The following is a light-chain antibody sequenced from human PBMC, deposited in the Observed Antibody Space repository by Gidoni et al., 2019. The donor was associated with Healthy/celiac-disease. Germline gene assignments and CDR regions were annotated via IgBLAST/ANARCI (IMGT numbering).Light chain of an antibody. CDR1: SLRSYY. Sequence: SSELTQDPAVSVALGQTVRITCQGDSLRSYYASWYQQKQGQAPGLVIYGNNNRPTGIPDRFAGSSSGNTASLTITGAQAEDEADYYCNSRDSSGTVVFGGGTKLTVL. CDR2: GNN. CDR3: NSRDSSGTVV. J-gene: IGLJ2*01. V-gene: IGLV3-19*01.